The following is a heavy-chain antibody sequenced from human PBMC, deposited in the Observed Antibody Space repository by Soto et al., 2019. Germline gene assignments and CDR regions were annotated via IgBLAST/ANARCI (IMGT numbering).Heavy chain of an antibody. CDR3: AREEAVYYDSSGYYYSL. Sequence: QVQLVQSGAEVKKPGASVEVSCKASGYTFTSYYMHWVRQAPGQGLEWMGIINPSGGSTSYAQKFQGRVTMTRDTSTSTVYMELSSLRSEDTAVYYCAREEAVYYDSSGYYYSLWGQGTLVTVSS. CDR2: INPSGGST. D-gene: IGHD3-22*01. V-gene: IGHV1-46*01. J-gene: IGHJ4*02. CDR1: GYTFTSYY.